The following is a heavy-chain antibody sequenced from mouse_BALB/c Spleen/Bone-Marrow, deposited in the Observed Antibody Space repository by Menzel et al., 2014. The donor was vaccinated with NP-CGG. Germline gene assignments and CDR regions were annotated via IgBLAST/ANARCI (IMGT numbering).Heavy chain of an antibody. J-gene: IGHJ4*01. CDR2: INPNNDGS. D-gene: IGHD2-1*01. Sequence: EVQLQQSGPELVKPGASVKMSCKASGYTFXSYVMHWVKQKPGQGLEWIGYINPNNDGSKYNEKFKGKATLTSDKSSSTAYMELSSLTSEDPAVYYCARGKTYAMDYWGQGTSVTVSS. CDR1: GYTFXSYV. CDR3: ARGKTYAMDY. V-gene: IGHV1-14*01.